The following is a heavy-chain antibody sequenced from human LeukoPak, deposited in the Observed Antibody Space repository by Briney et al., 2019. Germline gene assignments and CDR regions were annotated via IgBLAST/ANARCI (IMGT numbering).Heavy chain of an antibody. Sequence: PSQTLSLTCPVSGGSITSSSSYWGWIRQPPGKGLEWIGTIYYSGTTYYNPSLKSRVTISIDAAKNQFSLMLTSVTAADTAVYYCARLVPPGGGDCTGSNCHTVYYFDYWGQGTLVTVSS. CDR1: GGSITSSSSY. CDR2: IYYSGTT. J-gene: IGHJ4*02. V-gene: IGHV4-39*01. D-gene: IGHD2-15*01. CDR3: ARLVPPGGGDCTGSNCHTVYYFDY.